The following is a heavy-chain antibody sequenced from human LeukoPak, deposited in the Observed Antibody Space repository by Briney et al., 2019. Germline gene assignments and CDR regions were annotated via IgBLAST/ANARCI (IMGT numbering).Heavy chain of an antibody. CDR1: GGSFSGYY. J-gene: IGHJ4*02. CDR3: ARQGPGYGSGSYYY. V-gene: IGHV4-34*01. CDR2: INHSGST. D-gene: IGHD3-10*01. Sequence: SEALSLTCAVYGGSFSGYYWSWIRQPPGKGLEWIGEINHSGSTNYNPSLKSRVTISVDTSKNQFSLKLSSVTAADTAVYYCARQGPGYGSGSYYYWGQGTLVTVSS.